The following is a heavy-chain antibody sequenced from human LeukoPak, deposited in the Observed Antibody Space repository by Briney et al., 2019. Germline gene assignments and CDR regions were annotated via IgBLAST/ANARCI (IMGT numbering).Heavy chain of an antibody. CDR2: IKGEESAR. CDR1: GFTFSTYW. D-gene: IGHD3-10*02. V-gene: IGHV3-7*01. J-gene: IGHJ4*02. CDR3: ARDVRGILDY. Sequence: GGSLRLSCAASGFTFSTYWMAWVRQAPGKGLEWVANIKGEESARHQADSVKGRFTMCRDYVQNSVYLQMSSLRGEDTAVYYCARDVRGILDYWGQGTLVTVSS.